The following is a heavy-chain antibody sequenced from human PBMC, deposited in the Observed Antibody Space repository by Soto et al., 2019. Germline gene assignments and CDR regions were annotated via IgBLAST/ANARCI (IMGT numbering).Heavy chain of an antibody. Sequence: SEKVSCKPSGATFSSYALRWERHAPGQGLEWMGELIPIFGTANYAQKFQGRVTMTAGESSSTAYMELSSLRSEDTAVYYCAMTSAGRNRWDIWGQGTMVTVSS. D-gene: IGHD4-4*01. V-gene: IGHV1-69*13. CDR1: GATFSSYA. CDR3: AMTSAGRNRWDI. CDR2: LIPIFGTA. J-gene: IGHJ3*02.